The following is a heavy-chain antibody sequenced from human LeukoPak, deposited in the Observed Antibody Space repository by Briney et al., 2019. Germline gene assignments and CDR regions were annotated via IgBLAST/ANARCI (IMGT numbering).Heavy chain of an antibody. V-gene: IGHV4-31*03. J-gene: IGHJ4*02. CDR1: GGSFSTGTYY. D-gene: IGHD3-10*01. CDR2: ISHRGYT. CDR3: ARDFGDPTHCFFDY. Sequence: SHTLSLTCTVSGGSFSTGTYYWTWIRQHPWKGLEWLGSISHRGYTSYNPSLRSRLSVSLDTSNNHFSLNLSSVTAADTAVYYCARDFGDPTHCFFDYWGQGTLVTVSS.